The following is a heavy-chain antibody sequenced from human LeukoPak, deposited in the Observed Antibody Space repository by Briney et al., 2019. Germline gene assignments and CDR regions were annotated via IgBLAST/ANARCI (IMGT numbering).Heavy chain of an antibody. CDR3: ARVPGIAAAGRDY. CDR1: GGSISSGGYY. J-gene: IGHJ4*02. CDR2: IYYSGST. V-gene: IGHV4-31*03. Sequence: SETLSLTCTVSGGSISSGGYYWSWIRQHPGKRLEWIGYIYYSGSTYYNPSLKSRVTISVDTSKNQFSLKLSSVTAADTAVYYCARVPGIAAAGRDYWGQGTLVTVSS. D-gene: IGHD6-13*01.